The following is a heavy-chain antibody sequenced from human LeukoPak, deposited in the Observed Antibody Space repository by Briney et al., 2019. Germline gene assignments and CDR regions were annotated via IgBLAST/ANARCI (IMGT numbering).Heavy chain of an antibody. J-gene: IGHJ4*02. CDR2: IKEDGSEK. CDR3: ARDDIAVATCFDY. V-gene: IGHV3-7*01. Sequence: GGSLRLSCAASGFMFSSYWMSWVRQAPGKGLEWVADIKEDGSEKSYVDSVKGRFTISRDNAKNSLYLQMNSLRAEDTAVYYCARDDIAVATCFDYWGQGTLVTVSS. CDR1: GFMFSSYW. D-gene: IGHD6-19*01.